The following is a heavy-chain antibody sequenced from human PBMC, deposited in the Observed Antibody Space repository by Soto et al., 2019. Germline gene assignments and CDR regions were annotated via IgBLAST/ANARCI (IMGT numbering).Heavy chain of an antibody. J-gene: IGHJ4*02. Sequence: GGSLRLSCAASGFTVSSNYMSWVRQAPGKGLEWVSVIYSGGSTYYADSVKGRFTISRDNSKNTVYLQMNSLKIDDTAVYYCTARRDWTAVDPLEYWGLGTLVTVSS. CDR3: TARRDWTAVDPLEY. D-gene: IGHD5-18*01. V-gene: IGHV3-66*01. CDR2: IYSGGST. CDR1: GFTVSSNY.